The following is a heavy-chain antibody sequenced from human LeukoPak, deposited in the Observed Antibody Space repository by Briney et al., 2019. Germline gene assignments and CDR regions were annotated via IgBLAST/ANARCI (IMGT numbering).Heavy chain of an antibody. J-gene: IGHJ4*02. CDR1: GFTVSSNY. CDR3: ARELCSGGSCYGNFDY. Sequence: PGGSLRLSCAASGFTVSSNYMSWVRQAPGKGLEWVSIIYSGGTTYYADSVRGRFTISRDNSKNTLYLQMNILSVEDTAVYYCARELCSGGSCYGNFDYWGQGTLVTVSS. V-gene: IGHV3-53*01. CDR2: IYSGGTT. D-gene: IGHD2-15*01.